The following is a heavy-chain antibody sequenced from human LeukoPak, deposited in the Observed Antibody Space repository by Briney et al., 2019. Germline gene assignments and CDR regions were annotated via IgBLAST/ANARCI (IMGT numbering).Heavy chain of an antibody. J-gene: IGHJ4*02. CDR2: IYHSGST. D-gene: IGHD3-22*01. CDR1: GYSISSGYY. Sequence: PSEALSLTCTVSGYSISSGYYWGWIRQPPGKGLEWIGSIYHSGSTYYNPSLKSRVTISVDTSKNQFSLMLSSVTAADTAVYYCARDKRYYDSSGYYSFDYWGEGTLVTVSS. V-gene: IGHV4-38-2*02. CDR3: ARDKRYYDSSGYYSFDY.